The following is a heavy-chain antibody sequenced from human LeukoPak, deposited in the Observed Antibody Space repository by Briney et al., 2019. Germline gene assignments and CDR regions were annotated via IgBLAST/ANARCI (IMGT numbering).Heavy chain of an antibody. V-gene: IGHV1-18*01. D-gene: IGHD6-19*01. Sequence: ASVKVSCKASGYTFTTYGISWVRQAPGQGLEWMGWINADNGNTNYAQKVQDRVTLTTDTSTSTAYMELRSLTSDDTAVYYCARGGSGWNDFDYWGQGTRVTVSS. CDR3: ARGGSGWNDFDY. CDR2: INADNGNT. CDR1: GYTFTTYG. J-gene: IGHJ4*02.